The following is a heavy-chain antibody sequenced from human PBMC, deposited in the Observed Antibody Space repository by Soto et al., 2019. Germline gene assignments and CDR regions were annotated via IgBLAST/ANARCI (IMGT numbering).Heavy chain of an antibody. CDR2: IHNTGST. CDR1: GGSISSGDYY. J-gene: IGHJ4*02. CDR3: ARESYIGGDC. Sequence: QVQLQESGPGLVKPSQTLSLTCTVSGGSISSGDYYWSWIRQPPGKGLEWIGYIHNTGSTYYNRSLRSRTTISLDTSKNQFSLKLYSVTAADTAVYYCARESYIGGDCWGQGTLVTVSS. D-gene: IGHD3-16*01. V-gene: IGHV4-30-4*01.